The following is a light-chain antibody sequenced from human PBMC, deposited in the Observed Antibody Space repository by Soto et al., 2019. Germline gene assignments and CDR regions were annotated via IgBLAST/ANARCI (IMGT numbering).Light chain of an antibody. V-gene: IGLV2-14*01. CDR3: SSYTSSSTLVV. CDR1: SSDVGGYND. J-gene: IGLJ2*01. CDR2: DVS. Sequence: QSALTQPASVSGSPGQSITISCTGTSSDVGGYNDVSWYQQHPGKAPKLMIYDVSNRPSGVSNRFSGSKSGHTSSLTISGLRADDEADYYCSSYTSSSTLVVFGGGTKLTVL.